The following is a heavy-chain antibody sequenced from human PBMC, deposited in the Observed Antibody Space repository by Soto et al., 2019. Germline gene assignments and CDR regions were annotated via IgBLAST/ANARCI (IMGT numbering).Heavy chain of an antibody. J-gene: IGHJ4*02. D-gene: IGHD4-17*01. CDR3: ARHCGHGDYSLDY. Sequence: QLQLQESGPGLVKPSETLSLTCTVSGDSISSTNYVWAWIRQPPGKGLEWIGSIYYSGSIYYNPSLKGRVNIFVDRSKNQFSLKLSSLTAAETALYYCARHCGHGDYSLDYWGQGTLVTV. CDR2: IYYSGSI. V-gene: IGHV4-39*01. CDR1: GDSISSTNYV.